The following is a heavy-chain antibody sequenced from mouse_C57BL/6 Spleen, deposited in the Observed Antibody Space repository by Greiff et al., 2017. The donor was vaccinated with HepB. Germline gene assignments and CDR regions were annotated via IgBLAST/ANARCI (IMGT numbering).Heavy chain of an antibody. V-gene: IGHV1-82*01. Sequence: QVQLKQSGPELVKPGASVKISCKASGYAFRSSWLNWVKQRPGKGLEWIGRLYPGDGDTNYNGKFKGKATLTADKSSSTAYMTLSSLTSEDSAVYFGAREDGTTRGYYAMDYWGQGTSVTVSS. CDR3: AREDGTTRGYYAMDY. J-gene: IGHJ4*01. CDR2: LYPGDGDT. CDR1: GYAFRSSW. D-gene: IGHD1-1*01.